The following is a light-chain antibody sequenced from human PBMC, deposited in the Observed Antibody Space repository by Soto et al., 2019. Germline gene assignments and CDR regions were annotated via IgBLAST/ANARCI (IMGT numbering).Light chain of an antibody. Sequence: QSALTQPASVSGSPGQSITISGTGTSSDVGSYNLVSWYQQHPGKSPKLIIYEGSKRPSGVSNRFSGSKSGNTASLTISGLQAEDEADYHCCSYPGSSVVFGGGTKLTVL. CDR2: EGS. CDR3: CSYPGSSVV. J-gene: IGLJ2*01. CDR1: SSDVGSYNL. V-gene: IGLV2-23*01.